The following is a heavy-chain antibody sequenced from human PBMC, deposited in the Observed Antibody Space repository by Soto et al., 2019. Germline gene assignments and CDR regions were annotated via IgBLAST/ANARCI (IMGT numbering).Heavy chain of an antibody. Sequence: QVQLQESGPGLVKPSQTLSLTCTVSGGSISSGGYYWSWIRQHPGKGLEWIGYIYYSGSTYYNPSLKSRVNISGDPSKNQFSLKLSSVTAADTAVYYCARESQRQTNWFDPWGQGTLVTVSS. CDR2: IYYSGST. CDR1: GGSISSGGYY. J-gene: IGHJ5*02. CDR3: ARESQRQTNWFDP. D-gene: IGHD6-25*01. V-gene: IGHV4-31*03.